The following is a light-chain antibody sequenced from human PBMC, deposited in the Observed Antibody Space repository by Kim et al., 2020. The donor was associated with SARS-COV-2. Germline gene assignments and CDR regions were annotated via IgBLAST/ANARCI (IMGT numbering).Light chain of an antibody. CDR3: QQYNNWPPWT. V-gene: IGKV3-15*01. CDR1: QSVSSN. J-gene: IGKJ1*01. Sequence: SPGERAALSCRASQSVSSNLAWYQQKPGQAPRLLIHGASTRAIGIPARFSGSGSGTEFTLIISSLHSEDFALYYCQQYNNWPPWTFGQGTKVDIK. CDR2: GAS.